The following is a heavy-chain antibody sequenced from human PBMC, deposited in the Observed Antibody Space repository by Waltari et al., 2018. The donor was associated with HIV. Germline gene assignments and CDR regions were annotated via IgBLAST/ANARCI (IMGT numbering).Heavy chain of an antibody. J-gene: IGHJ4*02. CDR2: IKSRADPI. D-gene: IGHD2-2*03. CDR3: GRDWIWAIDY. Sequence: EVQLVESGGGLVQPGGSLRLSCAASGFTFTDYTMNWVRQAPGKGLEWVAYIKSRADPIFYADSVRGRFTISRDNAKNSLYLEMNSLTAEDTAVYYCGRDWIWAIDYWGQGILVTVSS. CDR1: GFTFTDYT. V-gene: IGHV3-48*01.